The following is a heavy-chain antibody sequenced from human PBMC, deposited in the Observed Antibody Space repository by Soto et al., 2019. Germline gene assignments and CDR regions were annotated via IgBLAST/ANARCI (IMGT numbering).Heavy chain of an antibody. V-gene: IGHV3-30-3*01. D-gene: IGHD3-9*01. CDR1: GFTFSSYA. Sequence: PGGSLRLSCAASGFTFSSYAMHWVRQAPGKRLEWVAVISYDGSNKYYADSVKGRFTISRDNSKNTRYLQMNSLRAEDTAVYYCARDRHYDILTGYYSPSSIDYWGQGTLVTVSS. CDR2: ISYDGSNK. J-gene: IGHJ4*02. CDR3: ARDRHYDILTGYYSPSSIDY.